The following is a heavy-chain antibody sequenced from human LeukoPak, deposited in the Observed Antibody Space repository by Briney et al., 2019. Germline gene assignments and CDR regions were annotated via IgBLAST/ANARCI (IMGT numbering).Heavy chain of an antibody. J-gene: IGHJ5*02. CDR3: ARWVGNRNWFDP. V-gene: IGHV4-39*07. D-gene: IGHD1-26*01. CDR2: IYYSGST. CDR1: GGSISSSSYY. Sequence: SETLSLTCTVSGGSISSSSYYWGWIRQPPGKGLEWIGSIYYSGSTYYNPSLKSRVTISVDTSKNQFSLKLSSVTAADTAVYYCARWVGNRNWFDPWGQGTLVTVSS.